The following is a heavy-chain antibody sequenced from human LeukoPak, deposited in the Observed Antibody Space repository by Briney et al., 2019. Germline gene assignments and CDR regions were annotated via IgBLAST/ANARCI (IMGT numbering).Heavy chain of an antibody. J-gene: IGHJ4*02. CDR1: GFTFINYS. CDR3: ARERGYSSSWYTF. Sequence: GGSLRLSCTASGFTFINYSMNWVRQAPGKGLEWVSSISTNSAFIYYADSVKGRFTISRDNARNSLYLQMNNLRAEDTAVYYCARERGYSSSWYTFWGQGTLVTVSS. V-gene: IGHV3-21*01. CDR2: ISTNSAFI. D-gene: IGHD6-13*01.